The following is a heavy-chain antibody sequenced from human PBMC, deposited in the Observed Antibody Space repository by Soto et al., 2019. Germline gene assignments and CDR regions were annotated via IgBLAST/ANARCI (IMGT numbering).Heavy chain of an antibody. CDR3: ARVHVMVVAGSTFGY. D-gene: IGHD6-19*01. Sequence: PSETLSLTCTVSGDSISSGSYWGWIRQPPGEGPEWIASIYHGGTTFYNPSLKSRISISVDTSKNQFSLRLTSVTAADTATYYCARVHVMVVAGSTFGYWGRGTLVTVSS. CDR2: IYHGGTT. J-gene: IGHJ4*03. CDR1: GDSISSGSY. V-gene: IGHV4-38-2*02.